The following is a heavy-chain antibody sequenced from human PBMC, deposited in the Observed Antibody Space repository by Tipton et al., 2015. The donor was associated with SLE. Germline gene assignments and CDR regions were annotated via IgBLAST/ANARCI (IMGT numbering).Heavy chain of an antibody. CDR2: IFYSGIT. Sequence: TLSLTCTVSGGSIGSSDNYWGWVRQPPGKGPEYLGTIFYSGITYYNPSLKSRVTISIDTSMNQFSLRLSSVTAADTAVYYCARHRGYDYYGSGSNRPFDVWGQGTMVTVSS. CDR3: ARHRGYDYYGSGSNRPFDV. CDR1: GGSIGSSDNY. D-gene: IGHD3-10*01. V-gene: IGHV4-39*07. J-gene: IGHJ3*01.